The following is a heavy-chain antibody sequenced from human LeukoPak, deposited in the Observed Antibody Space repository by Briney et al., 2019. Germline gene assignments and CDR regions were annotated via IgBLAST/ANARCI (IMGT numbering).Heavy chain of an antibody. CDR1: GYTLTGLS. Sequence: ASVKVSCKVSGYTLTGLSMHWVRQAPGKGLEWMGGFDPEDGETIYAQKFQGRVTMTEDTSTDTAYMELSSLRSEDTAVYYCARDSVGVAPAASYMDVWGKGTTVTVSS. V-gene: IGHV1-24*01. CDR2: FDPEDGET. CDR3: ARDSVGVAPAASYMDV. J-gene: IGHJ6*03. D-gene: IGHD2-2*01.